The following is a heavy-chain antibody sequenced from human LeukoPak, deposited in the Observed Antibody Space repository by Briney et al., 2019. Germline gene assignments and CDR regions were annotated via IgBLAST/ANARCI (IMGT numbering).Heavy chain of an antibody. J-gene: IGHJ4*02. V-gene: IGHV4-30-4*02. CDR1: GDSISSGDNY. Sequence: PSETLSLTCTVSGDSISSGDNYWSWIRQPPGRGLEWIGYIYYRGNTYYNPSLKSRATISVDTSKNQFSLKLSSVTAADTAVYYCARERYFDYWGQGTLVTVSS. CDR3: ARERYFDY. CDR2: IYYRGNT.